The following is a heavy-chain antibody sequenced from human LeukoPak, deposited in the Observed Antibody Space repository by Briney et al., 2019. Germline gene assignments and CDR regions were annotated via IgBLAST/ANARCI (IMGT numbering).Heavy chain of an antibody. V-gene: IGHV3-23*01. CDR1: GFTFSSYA. D-gene: IGHD3-10*01. CDR3: ARHRLDYGSGSYLDY. Sequence: GGSLRLSCAASGFTFSSYAKSWVRQAPGKGLEWASAISGSGGSTYYADSVKGRFTISRDNSKNTLYLQMNSLRAEDTAVYYCARHRLDYGSGSYLDYWGQGTLVTVSS. CDR2: ISGSGGST. J-gene: IGHJ4*02.